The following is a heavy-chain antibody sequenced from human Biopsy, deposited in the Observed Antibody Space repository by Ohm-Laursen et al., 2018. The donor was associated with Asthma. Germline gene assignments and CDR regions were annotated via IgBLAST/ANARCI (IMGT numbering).Heavy chain of an antibody. Sequence: SLRLSCAASRFTYEMHWVRRAPGKGLEWVAVISYDGSSIYYADSVKGRFTISRDNSKNTLSLQMNSLRSEDTAVYYCARTYYDFLTGQVNDAFAIWGQGTMVTVSS. CDR2: ISYDGSSI. CDR3: ARTYYDFLTGQVNDAFAI. V-gene: IGHV3-30-3*01. CDR1: RFTYE. J-gene: IGHJ3*02. D-gene: IGHD3-9*01.